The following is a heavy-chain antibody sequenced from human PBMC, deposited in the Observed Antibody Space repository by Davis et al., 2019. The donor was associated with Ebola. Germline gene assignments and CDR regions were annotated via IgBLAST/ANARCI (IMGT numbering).Heavy chain of an antibody. V-gene: IGHV3-11*03. CDR2: ISSSSSYT. D-gene: IGHD2-8*01. Sequence: GSLRLSCAASGFTFSDYYMSWIRQAPGKGLEWVSYISSSSSYTNYADPVKGRFTISRDNAKNSLYLQMNSLRAEDTAVYYCARLMVGFYSYWGQGTLVTVSS. J-gene: IGHJ4*02. CDR1: GFTFSDYY. CDR3: ARLMVGFYSY.